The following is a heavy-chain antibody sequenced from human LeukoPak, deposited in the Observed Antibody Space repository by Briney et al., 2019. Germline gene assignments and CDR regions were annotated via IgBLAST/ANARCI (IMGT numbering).Heavy chain of an antibody. D-gene: IGHD5-18*01. CDR1: GFTFSSYA. J-gene: IGHJ4*02. Sequence: GRSLRLSCAASGFTFSSYAMHWVRQAPGKGLEWVAVISYDGSNKYYADSVKGRFTISRDNSKNTLYLQVNSLRAEDTAVYYCARGPWIQLWLLFDYWGQGTLVTVSS. CDR3: ARGPWIQLWLLFDY. CDR2: ISYDGSNK. V-gene: IGHV3-30-3*01.